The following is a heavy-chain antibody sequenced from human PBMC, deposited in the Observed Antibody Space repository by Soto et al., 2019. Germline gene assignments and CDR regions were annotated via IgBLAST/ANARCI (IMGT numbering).Heavy chain of an antibody. Sequence: QDHLVQSGAAVKKPASSIKISCRSTGGTFSTFAFSWVRQAPGQCLEWLGGIIPIFATPIYAQKYQGRVTITADDSTSTAYIEVTSLRPNDTAVYFWARGEYDVIVMAGTFRAYQHAYHGIDVWGQGTAVTVSS. J-gene: IGHJ6*02. CDR3: ARGEYDVIVMAGTFRAYQHAYHGIDV. D-gene: IGHD2-21*01. CDR2: IIPIFATP. V-gene: IGHV1-69*12. CDR1: GGTFSTFA.